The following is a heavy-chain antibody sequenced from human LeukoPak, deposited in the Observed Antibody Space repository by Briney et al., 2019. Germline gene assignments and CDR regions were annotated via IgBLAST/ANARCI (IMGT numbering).Heavy chain of an antibody. CDR2: ISYDGRNE. D-gene: IGHD4-17*01. CDR1: GFTFSSYS. V-gene: IGHV3-30*03. J-gene: IGHJ6*02. CDR3: AVTTSTTGYYYGMDV. Sequence: GSLRLSCAASGFTFSSYSIHWFRQAPGKGLEWVTFISYDGRNEYYADSVKGRFTISRDNSKNTLFLQMNSLRAEDTAVYYCAVTTSTTGYYYGMDVWGQGTAVTVSS.